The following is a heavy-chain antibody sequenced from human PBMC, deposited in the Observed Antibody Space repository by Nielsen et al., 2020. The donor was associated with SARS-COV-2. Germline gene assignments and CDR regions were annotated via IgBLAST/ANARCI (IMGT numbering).Heavy chain of an antibody. Sequence: GESLKISCAASGFTFSSYAMHWVRQAPGKGLEWVAVISYDGSNKYYADSVKGRFTISRDNSKNTLYLQMNSLRAEDTAVYYCAREGVGDIVVVVAASYYFDYWGQGTLVTVSS. J-gene: IGHJ4*02. CDR1: GFTFSSYA. V-gene: IGHV3-30-3*01. CDR2: ISYDGSNK. CDR3: AREGVGDIVVVVAASYYFDY. D-gene: IGHD2-15*01.